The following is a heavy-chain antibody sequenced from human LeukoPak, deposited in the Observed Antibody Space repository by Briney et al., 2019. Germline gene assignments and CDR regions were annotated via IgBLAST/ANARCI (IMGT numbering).Heavy chain of an antibody. Sequence: PGRSLRLSCAASGFTFSSYGMHWVRQAPGKGLEWVAVISYDGSNKYYADSVKGRLTISRDNSKNTLYLQMNSLRAEDTAVYYCAKRGRGGSYLPLYYFDYWGQGTLVTVSS. D-gene: IGHD1-26*01. CDR2: ISYDGSNK. V-gene: IGHV3-30*18. CDR1: GFTFSSYG. CDR3: AKRGRGGSYLPLYYFDY. J-gene: IGHJ4*02.